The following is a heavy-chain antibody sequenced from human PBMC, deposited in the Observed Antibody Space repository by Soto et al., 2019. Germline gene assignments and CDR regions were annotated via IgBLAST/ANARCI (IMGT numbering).Heavy chain of an antibody. D-gene: IGHD2-15*01. J-gene: IGHJ4*02. CDR1: GGTFSSYA. Sequence: GASVKVSCKASGGTFSSYAISWVRQAPGQGLEWMGGIIPIFGTANYAQKFQGRVAITADESTSTAYMELSSLRSEDTAVYYCARGYGGKDFDYWGQGTLVTVSS. CDR2: IIPIFGTA. CDR3: ARGYGGKDFDY. V-gene: IGHV1-69*13.